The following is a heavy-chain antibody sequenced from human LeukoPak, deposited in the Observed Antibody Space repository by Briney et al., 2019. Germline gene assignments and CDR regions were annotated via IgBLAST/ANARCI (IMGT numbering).Heavy chain of an antibody. Sequence: GGSLRLSCAASGFTFSSYWMSWVRQAPGKGPEWVANIKQDGNEKYYVDSVKGRFTISRDNTKNSLYLQMNSLRAEDTAVYYCAREGILSDYWGQGTLVTVSS. D-gene: IGHD2/OR15-2a*01. CDR1: GFTFSSYW. CDR3: AREGILSDY. V-gene: IGHV3-7*03. J-gene: IGHJ4*02. CDR2: IKQDGNEK.